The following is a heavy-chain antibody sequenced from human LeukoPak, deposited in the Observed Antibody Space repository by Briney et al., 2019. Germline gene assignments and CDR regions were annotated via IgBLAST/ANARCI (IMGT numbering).Heavy chain of an antibody. V-gene: IGHV4-34*01. CDR3: ARGRGLLGYQLLRNPTFDY. CDR1: GGSFSGYY. Sequence: SETLSLTCAVYGGSFSGYYWSWIRQPPGKGLEWIGEINHSGSTNYNPSLKSRVTISVDTSKNQFSLKLSSVTAADTAVYYCARGRGLLGYQLLRNPTFDYWGQGTLVTVSS. CDR2: INHSGST. D-gene: IGHD2-2*01. J-gene: IGHJ4*02.